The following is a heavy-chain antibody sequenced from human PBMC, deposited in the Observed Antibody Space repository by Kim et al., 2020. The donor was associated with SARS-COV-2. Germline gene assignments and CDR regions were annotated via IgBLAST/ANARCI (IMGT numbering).Heavy chain of an antibody. CDR1: GGTFSSYA. Sequence: SVKVSCKASGGTFSSYAISWVRQAPGQGLEWMGGIIPIFGTANYAQKFQGRVTITADESTSTAYMELSSLRSEDTAVYYCARGGGWNCSGGSCYDWFDPWGQGTLVTVSS. CDR2: IIPIFGTA. D-gene: IGHD2-15*01. CDR3: ARGGGWNCSGGSCYDWFDP. J-gene: IGHJ5*02. V-gene: IGHV1-69*13.